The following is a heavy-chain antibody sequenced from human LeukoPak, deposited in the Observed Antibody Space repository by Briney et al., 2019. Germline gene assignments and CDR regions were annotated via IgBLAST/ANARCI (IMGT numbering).Heavy chain of an antibody. D-gene: IGHD2-2*01. CDR2: INHSGST. CDR3: ARGQRRVVPAAFPNYYYYYYMDV. V-gene: IGHV4-34*01. CDR1: GGSFGGYY. J-gene: IGHJ6*03. Sequence: SETLSLTCAVYGGSFGGYYWSWIRQPPGKGLEWIGEINHSGSTNYNPSLKSRVTISVDTSKNQFSLKLSSVTAADTAVYYCARGQRRVVPAAFPNYYYYYYMDVWGKGTTVTVSS.